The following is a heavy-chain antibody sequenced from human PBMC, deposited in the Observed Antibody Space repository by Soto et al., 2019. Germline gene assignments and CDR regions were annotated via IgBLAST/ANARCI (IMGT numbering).Heavy chain of an antibody. Sequence: SQTLSLTSVISGESVSSYSAALNCSSQSPSGGLEWLGRTDYRSKFFSEYAESVKSRIIINPDTSKNQLSLQLKSVTHEDTAVYYCVRDRYSSSGWFDPWGQGTPVTVSS. CDR2: TDYRSKFFS. D-gene: IGHD3-10*01. V-gene: IGHV6-1*01. CDR1: GESVSSYSAA. J-gene: IGHJ5*02. CDR3: VRDRYSSSGWFDP.